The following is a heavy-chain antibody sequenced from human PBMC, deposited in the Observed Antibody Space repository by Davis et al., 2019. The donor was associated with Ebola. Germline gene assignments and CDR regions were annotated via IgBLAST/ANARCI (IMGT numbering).Heavy chain of an antibody. J-gene: IGHJ4*02. CDR2: ISYSGTRT. CDR3: AKAASGTPTYFDH. Sequence: GGSLRLSCAVSASTFSTYAMHWARYAPGTGLGWVSGISYSGTRTYYSVSVRGRFTIPRDHSKNTLFLQMNSLRAEDTAVYYCAKAASGTPTYFDHWGQGALVTVSS. D-gene: IGHD1-1*01. CDR1: ASTFSTYA. V-gene: IGHV3-23*01.